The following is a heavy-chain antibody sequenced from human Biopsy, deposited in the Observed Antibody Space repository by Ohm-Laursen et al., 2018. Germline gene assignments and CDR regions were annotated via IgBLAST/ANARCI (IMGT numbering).Heavy chain of an antibody. CDR2: ISYNERT. CDR3: VREPKTGTAEAWYFDL. Sequence: SHTLSLTCSVSGDSVKTSGYFWAWIRQRTGKGLEWIGYISYNERTHYNPSLTSRLAISFDTSNNRISLQLRSVSVADTAVYYCVREPKTGTAEAWYFDLWGRGSPVTVPS. V-gene: IGHV4-31*03. J-gene: IGHJ2*01. D-gene: IGHD3-9*01. CDR1: GDSVKTSGYF.